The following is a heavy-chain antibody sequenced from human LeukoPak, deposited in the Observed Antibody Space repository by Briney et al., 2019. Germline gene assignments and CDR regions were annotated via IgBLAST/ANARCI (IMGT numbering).Heavy chain of an antibody. CDR1: GFTFSSYG. V-gene: IGHV3-30*03. CDR3: ASSYYYDSSGFDY. J-gene: IGHJ4*02. D-gene: IGHD3-22*01. CDR2: ISYDGSNK. Sequence: GRSLRLSCAASGFTFSSYGIHWVRQAPGKGLEWVAVISYDGSNKYYADSVKGRFTISRDNSKNTLYLQMNSLRAEDTAVYYCASSYYYDSSGFDYWGQGTLVTVSS.